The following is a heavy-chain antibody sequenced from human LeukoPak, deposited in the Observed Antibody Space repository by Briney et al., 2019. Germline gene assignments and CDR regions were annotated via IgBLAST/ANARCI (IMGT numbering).Heavy chain of an antibody. D-gene: IGHD5-18*01. CDR2: IYYSGST. J-gene: IGHJ4*02. CDR1: GGSISSGGYY. V-gene: IGHV4-31*03. CDR3: ASTLRSGYSYGYVY. Sequence: SETLSLTCTVSGGSISSGGYYWSWIRQHPGKGLEWIVYIYYSGSTYYNPSLKSRVTISVDTSKNQFSLKLSSVTAADTAVYYCASTLRSGYSYGYVYWGQGTLVTVSS.